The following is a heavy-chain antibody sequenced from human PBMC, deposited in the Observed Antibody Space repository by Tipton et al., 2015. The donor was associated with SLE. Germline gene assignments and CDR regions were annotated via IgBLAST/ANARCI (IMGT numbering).Heavy chain of an antibody. CDR3: ARGVHILTGYSSWDAFDI. D-gene: IGHD3-9*01. Sequence: TLSLTCAVYGGSFSGHYWSWIRQPPGKGLEWIGDIHYTVSTNYNPSLNSRVTISVDTSKHQVSLKLSSVTAADTAVYYCARGVHILTGYSSWDAFDIWGQGTMVTVSS. J-gene: IGHJ3*02. V-gene: IGHV4-59*11. CDR1: GGSFSGHY. CDR2: IHYTVST.